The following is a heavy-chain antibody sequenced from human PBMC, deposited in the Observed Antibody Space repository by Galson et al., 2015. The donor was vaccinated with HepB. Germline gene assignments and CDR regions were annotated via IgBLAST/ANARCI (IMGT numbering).Heavy chain of an antibody. CDR3: AKGQPRTSIFGVVIMAWDY. V-gene: IGHV3-7*03. Sequence: SLRLSCAASGFSFSTYWMSWVRQAPEKGLEWVANIRHDGSDISYVDSVKGRFTISRDNAYNSLYLQMNSLRVDDTAVYFCAKGQPRTSIFGVVIMAWDYWGQGTLVTVSS. CDR1: GFSFSTYW. J-gene: IGHJ4*02. CDR2: IRHDGSDI. D-gene: IGHD3-3*02.